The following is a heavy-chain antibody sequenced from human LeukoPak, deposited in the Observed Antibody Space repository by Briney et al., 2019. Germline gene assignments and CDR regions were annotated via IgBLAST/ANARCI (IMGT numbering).Heavy chain of an antibody. D-gene: IGHD6-13*01. CDR2: IKQDGSEK. V-gene: IGHV3-7*04. J-gene: IGHJ4*02. CDR1: GFTFSSYW. CDR3: ARIRGIAAAGDY. Sequence: TGGSLRLSCAASGFTFSSYWMSWVRQPPGKGLEWVANIKQDGSEKYYVDSVKGRFTISRDNAKNSLYLQMNRLTAEDAAVYDCARIRGIAAAGDYWGQGTLVTVSS.